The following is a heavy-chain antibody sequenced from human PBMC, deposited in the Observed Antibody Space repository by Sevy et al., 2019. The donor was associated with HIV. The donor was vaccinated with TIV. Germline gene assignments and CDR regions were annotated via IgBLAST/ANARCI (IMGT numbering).Heavy chain of an antibody. D-gene: IGHD2-15*01. CDR2: ISSSSSTI. CDR1: GFTFSSYS. Sequence: GGSLRLSCAASGFTFSSYSMNWVRQAPGKGLEWVSYISSSSSTIYYADSVKGRFTISGDNAKNSLYLQMNSLRDEDTAVYYCASRGYCNGGSCYSGPNDYWGQGTLVTVSS. J-gene: IGHJ4*02. CDR3: ASRGYCNGGSCYSGPNDY. V-gene: IGHV3-48*02.